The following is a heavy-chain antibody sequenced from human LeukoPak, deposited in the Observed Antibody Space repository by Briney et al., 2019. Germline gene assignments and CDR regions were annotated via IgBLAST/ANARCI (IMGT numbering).Heavy chain of an antibody. D-gene: IGHD1-26*01. J-gene: IGHJ3*02. CDR1: GYTFTSYD. CDR3: VRGSTSDAFDI. CDR2: MNPNSGNT. V-gene: IGHV1-8*03. Sequence: ASVKVSCKASGYTFTSYDINWVRQATGQGLEWMGWMNPNSGNTGYAQKFQGRVTITRNTSISTAYMELSSLRSEDTAVYYCVRGSTSDAFDIWGQGTMVTVSS.